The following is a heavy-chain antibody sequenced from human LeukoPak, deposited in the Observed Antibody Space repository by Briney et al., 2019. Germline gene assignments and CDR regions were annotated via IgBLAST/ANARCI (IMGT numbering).Heavy chain of an antibody. CDR1: GFTFSSFA. CDR2: IYSGGST. CDR3: ASSSTWD. Sequence: GGSLRLSCAASGFTFSSFAMNWVRQAPGKGLEWVSVIYSGGSTYYADSVKGRFTISRDNSKNTLYLQMNSLRAEDTAVYYCASSSTWDWGQGTLVTVSS. D-gene: IGHD2-2*01. V-gene: IGHV3-66*01. J-gene: IGHJ4*02.